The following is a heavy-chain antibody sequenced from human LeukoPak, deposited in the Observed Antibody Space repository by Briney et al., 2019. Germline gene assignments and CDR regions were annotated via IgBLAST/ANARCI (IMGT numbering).Heavy chain of an antibody. CDR3: ARRPPRDIVVVPAAIGAFDI. J-gene: IGHJ3*02. CDR1: SGSISTSNYY. Sequence: SETLSLTCTVSSGSISTSNYYWSWIRQPPGKGLEWIGEINHSGSTNYNPSLKSRVTISVDTSKNQFSLKLSSVTAADTAVYYCARRPPRDIVVVPAAIGAFDIWGQGTMVTVSS. V-gene: IGHV4-39*07. CDR2: INHSGST. D-gene: IGHD2-2*01.